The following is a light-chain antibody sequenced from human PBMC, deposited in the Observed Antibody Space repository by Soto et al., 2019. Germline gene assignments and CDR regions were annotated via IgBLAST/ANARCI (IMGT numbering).Light chain of an antibody. Sequence: EIVLTQSPGTLSLSPGERATLSCRASQSVNSNYLAWYQQRPGQAPRLLIYGASTRATGIPARFSGSGSGTEFTLTISSLQSEDFAVYYCQQYNRWPPETFGQGTKVDIK. V-gene: IGKV3-15*01. CDR1: QSVNSN. J-gene: IGKJ1*01. CDR2: GAS. CDR3: QQYNRWPPET.